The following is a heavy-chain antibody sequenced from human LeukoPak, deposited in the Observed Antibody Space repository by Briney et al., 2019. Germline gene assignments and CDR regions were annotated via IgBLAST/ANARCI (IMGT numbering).Heavy chain of an antibody. Sequence: SETLSLTCSVSDDSFSSDRYYWSWLRQPPGKGLEWIGFNGGTKYNPSLKSRVTILGDTYKRQFSLTLSSVTAADTAVYYCARAVITFGAPVAKGFDCWGRGTLVTVSS. J-gene: IGHJ4*02. CDR3: ARAVITFGAPVAKGFDC. D-gene: IGHD3-16*01. CDR2: NGGT. CDR1: DDSFSSDRYY. V-gene: IGHV4-61*01.